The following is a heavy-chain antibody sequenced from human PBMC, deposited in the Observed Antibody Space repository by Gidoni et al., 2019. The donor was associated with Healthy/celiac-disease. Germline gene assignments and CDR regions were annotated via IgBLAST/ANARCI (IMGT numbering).Heavy chain of an antibody. J-gene: IGHJ6*02. CDR1: GGSFSGYY. V-gene: IGHV4-34*01. Sequence: QVQLQQWGAGLLKPSETLSLTCAVYGGSFSGYYWSWIRQPPGKGLEWIGEINHSGSTNYNPSLKSRVTISVDTSKNQFSLKLSSVTAADTAVYYCASVPNQPYCSSTSCYSRYYYYYGMDVWGQGTTVTVSS. CDR3: ASVPNQPYCSSTSCYSRYYYYYGMDV. CDR2: INHSGST. D-gene: IGHD2-2*01.